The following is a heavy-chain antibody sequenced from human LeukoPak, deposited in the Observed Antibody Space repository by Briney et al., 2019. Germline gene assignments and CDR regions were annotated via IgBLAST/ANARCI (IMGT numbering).Heavy chain of an antibody. CDR3: ATPFDS. CDR2: ISCISSTI. V-gene: IGHV3-48*01. Sequence: GVSVRLFCGASGFTFRSYSMNGVRQAPGKGLEWGSYISCISSTIYYAEAAQGPLTISRANAKSSLYLQMNSLRAEDTAVYYCATPFDSTGQGTLVTVSP. J-gene: IGHJ4*02. CDR1: GFTFRSYS.